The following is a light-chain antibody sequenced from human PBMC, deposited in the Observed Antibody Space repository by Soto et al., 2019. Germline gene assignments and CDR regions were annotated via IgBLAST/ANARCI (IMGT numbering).Light chain of an antibody. J-gene: IGLJ2*01. CDR2: SNN. V-gene: IGLV1-44*01. CDR1: SSNIGSNT. Sequence: QSVLTQPPSASVTPGQRVTISCSGSSSNIGSNTVNWYQQVPGTAPKLLIYSNNQRPSGVPDRFSGSKSGTSASLAISGLQSEDEADYYCAAWDATLNGLFGGGTQLTV. CDR3: AAWDATLNGL.